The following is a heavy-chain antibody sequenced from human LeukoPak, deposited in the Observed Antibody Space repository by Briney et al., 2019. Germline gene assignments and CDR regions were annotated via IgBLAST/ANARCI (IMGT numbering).Heavy chain of an antibody. J-gene: IGHJ4*02. CDR1: GGSISSSSYD. Sequence: SETLSLTCTVSGGSISSSSYDWVWIRQPPGKRLEWIGTIYHTGSTYYNPSLKSRVAISVDTSKSHLSLKLTSVTAADTAVYFCARHWGSTMTHLDYWGQGTLVTVSS. CDR3: ARHWGSTMTHLDY. D-gene: IGHD3-22*01. CDR2: IYHTGST. V-gene: IGHV4-39*01.